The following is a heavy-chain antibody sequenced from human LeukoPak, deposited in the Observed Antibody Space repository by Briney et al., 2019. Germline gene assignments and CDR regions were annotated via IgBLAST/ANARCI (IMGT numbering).Heavy chain of an antibody. CDR2: IRYDGSHK. J-gene: IGHJ5*02. D-gene: IGHD2-15*01. Sequence: GGSLRLSCAASGFTFISYGMHWVRQAPGKGLEWVAFIRYDGSHKYYVGSVKGRFTISRDNSKNTLYLQMNSLRAEDTAVYYCARSRLGYCSGGSCYSFWFDPWGQGTLVTVSS. V-gene: IGHV3-30*02. CDR3: ARSRLGYCSGGSCYSFWFDP. CDR1: GFTFISYG.